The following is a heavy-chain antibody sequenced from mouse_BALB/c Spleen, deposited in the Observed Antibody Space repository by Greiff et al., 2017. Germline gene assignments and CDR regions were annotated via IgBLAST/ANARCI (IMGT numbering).Heavy chain of an antibody. CDR2: IRNKANGYKT. CDR1: GFTFTDYY. J-gene: IGHJ3*01. D-gene: IGHD2-2*01. Sequence: EVLLVESGAGLVQPGGSLRLSCATSGFTFTDYYMRWVRQPPGKALEWLGFIRNKANGYKTEYSVSVKGRFTTSRDNTQSILYLQMHTRIAEDSSTYYCAGFLYYGYPWFAYWGQGTLVTVSA. V-gene: IGHV7-3*02. CDR3: AGFLYYGYPWFAY.